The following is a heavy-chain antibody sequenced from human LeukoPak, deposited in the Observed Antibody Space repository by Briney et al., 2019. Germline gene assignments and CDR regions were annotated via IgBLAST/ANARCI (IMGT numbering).Heavy chain of an antibody. J-gene: IGHJ3*02. CDR1: GGSINGYY. Sequence: SETLSLTCTVSGGSINGYYWSWIRQPPGKGPEWIGYIYYSGSTIYNPSLKSRITISVDTSKNQYSLKLSSVTAAETAVYYCARHRIPVSGPGCAFDIWGQGTMVTVSS. D-gene: IGHD6-19*01. CDR2: IYYSGST. V-gene: IGHV4-59*08. CDR3: ARHRIPVSGPGCAFDI.